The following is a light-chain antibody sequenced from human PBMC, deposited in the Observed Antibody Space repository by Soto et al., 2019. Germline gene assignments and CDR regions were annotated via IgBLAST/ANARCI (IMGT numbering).Light chain of an antibody. CDR1: SSDIGGYNF. Sequence: QSALTQAASVSGSPGQSITISCVGTSSDIGGYNFVSWNQQHPGKAPKLMIFEVNKRPSGVSNRFSGSKSGNTASLTISGLQAEDEADYFCFSYTTGTTNVFGTGTKVTVL. CDR2: EVN. J-gene: IGLJ1*01. V-gene: IGLV2-14*01. CDR3: FSYTTGTTNV.